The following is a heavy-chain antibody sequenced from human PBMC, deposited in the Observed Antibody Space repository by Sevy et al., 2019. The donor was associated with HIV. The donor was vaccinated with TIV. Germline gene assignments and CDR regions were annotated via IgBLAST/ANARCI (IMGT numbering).Heavy chain of an antibody. V-gene: IGHV1-24*01. J-gene: IGHJ4*02. D-gene: IGHD3-22*01. CDR1: GYTLTQLS. CDR3: AITKDYYDSSGYPFDY. CDR2: FDPEDGET. Sequence: ASVKVSCKVSGYTLTQLSMHWVRQAPGKGLEWMGSFDPEDGETTYAQKFQGRVTMTQNTSTDTAYMELSSLKSEDTAVYYCAITKDYYDSSGYPFDYWGQGTLVTVSS.